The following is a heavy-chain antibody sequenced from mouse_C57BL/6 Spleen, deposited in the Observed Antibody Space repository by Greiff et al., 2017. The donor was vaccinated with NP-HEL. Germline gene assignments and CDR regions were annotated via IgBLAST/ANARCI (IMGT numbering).Heavy chain of an antibody. CDR3: ARRTGHHRYFDV. CDR1: GFTFSSYT. CDR2: ISGGGGDT. J-gene: IGHJ1*03. Sequence: EVKVVESGGGLVKPGGSLKLSCAASGFTFSSYTMSWVRQTPEKRLEWVATISGGGGDTYYPDSVKGRFTISRANAKNTLYLQLSSLRSEDTALDYCARRTGHHRYFDVWGTGTTVTVSS. D-gene: IGHD4-1*01. V-gene: IGHV5-9*01.